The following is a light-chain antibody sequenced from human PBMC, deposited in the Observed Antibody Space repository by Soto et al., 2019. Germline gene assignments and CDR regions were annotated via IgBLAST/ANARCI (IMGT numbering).Light chain of an antibody. J-gene: IGKJ1*01. CDR1: QTISTY. Sequence: DIQLTQYPSSLSASVGDTVTITCRASQTISTYLLWYHQKPGRAPNLLIYNASTLHSGVPSKFSGSGSGTEFTLTISSLQPDDFATYYCQQYNSYTWTFGQGTKVEIK. CDR2: NAS. V-gene: IGKV1-9*01. CDR3: QQYNSYTWT.